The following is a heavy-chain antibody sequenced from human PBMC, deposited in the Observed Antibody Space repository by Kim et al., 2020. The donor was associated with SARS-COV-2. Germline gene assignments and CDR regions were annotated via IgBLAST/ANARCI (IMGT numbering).Heavy chain of an antibody. CDR3: ARDREGSYYKGAGPL. D-gene: IGHD3-10*01. CDR1: SGSISSSSYY. V-gene: IGHV4-39*07. CDR2: IYYSGST. Sequence: SETLSLTCTVSSGSISSSSYYWGWIRQPPGKGLEWIGSIYYSGSTYYNPSLKSRVTISVDTSKNQFSLKLSSVTAADTAVYYCARDREGSYYKGAGPLWGQGTLVTVSS. J-gene: IGHJ4*02.